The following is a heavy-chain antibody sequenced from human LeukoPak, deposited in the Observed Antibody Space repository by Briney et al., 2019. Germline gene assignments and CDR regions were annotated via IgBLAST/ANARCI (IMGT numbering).Heavy chain of an antibody. CDR2: IKEDGSEK. J-gene: IGHJ4*02. D-gene: IGHD3-22*01. V-gene: IGHV3-7*01. CDR1: GLSFSRSW. Sequence: GGSLRLSCAASGLSFSRSWMSWVRQAPGKGLKWVANIKEDGSEKYYVDSVKDRFTISRDNAKNSLFLQMNSLRVEDTAFYYCARDSSGYWWGQGTLVTVSS. CDR3: ARDSSGYW.